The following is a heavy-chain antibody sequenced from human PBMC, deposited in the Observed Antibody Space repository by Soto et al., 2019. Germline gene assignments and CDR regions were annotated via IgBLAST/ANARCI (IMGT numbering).Heavy chain of an antibody. V-gene: IGHV3-30-3*01. CDR3: ARDGLGAVNWFDP. CDR2: ISYDGSNK. Sequence: QVQLVESGGGVVQPGRSLRLSCAASGFTFSSYAMHWVRQAPGKGLEWVAVISYDGSNKYYADSVKGRFTISRDNSKNTLYLQMNSLRAEDTAVYYCARDGLGAVNWFDPWGQGTLVTVSS. CDR1: GFTFSSYA. J-gene: IGHJ5*02. D-gene: IGHD3-16*01.